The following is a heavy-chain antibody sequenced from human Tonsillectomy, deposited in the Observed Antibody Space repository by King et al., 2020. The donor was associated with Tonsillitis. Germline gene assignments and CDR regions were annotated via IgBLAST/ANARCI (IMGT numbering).Heavy chain of an antibody. D-gene: IGHD6-19*01. J-gene: IGHJ5*02. CDR2: IYYSGST. CDR1: DVSISSYY. V-gene: IGHV4-59*01. CDR3: AGEGETMAGWGSWIDP. Sequence: QLQESGPGLVKPSETLSLTCTVSDVSISSYYWSWIRQSPGKGLEWIGYIYYSGSTSYNPSLKSRVTISLDTSKKQFSLKLRSVTAADTAVYYCAGEGETMAGWGSWIDPWGQGTLVTVSS.